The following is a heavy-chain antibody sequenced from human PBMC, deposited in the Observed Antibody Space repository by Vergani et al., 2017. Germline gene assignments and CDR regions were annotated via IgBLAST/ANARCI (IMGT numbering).Heavy chain of an antibody. Sequence: VQLLQSGGGVIQPGGSVRLSCAASGFTLSACPMTWVRQSPGKGLEWVAVISNDGGNKYYAGSVKGRFTIYKDNTVDMLSLQMNSLRPDDTAVYYCVRGRRGDHGDFWSRLGPWGQGTRVIVSS. CDR1: GFTLSACP. CDR3: VRGRRGDHGDFWSRLGP. V-gene: IGHV3-30*03. D-gene: IGHD3-3*01. J-gene: IGHJ5*02. CDR2: ISNDGGNK.